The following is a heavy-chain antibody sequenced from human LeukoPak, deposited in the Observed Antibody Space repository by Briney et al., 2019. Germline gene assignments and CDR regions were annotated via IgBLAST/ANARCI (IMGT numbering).Heavy chain of an antibody. CDR2: IWYDGSKK. J-gene: IGHJ4*02. Sequence: PGRSLRLSCAASGFVFSGYGMHWVRQAPGKGLEWVAVIWYDGSKKYYADSVKGRFTISRDNSKNTLYLHMNSLRAEDTAVYYCARWDGTEQTFDYWGQGTLVTVSP. V-gene: IGHV3-33*01. D-gene: IGHD1-1*01. CDR1: GFVFSGYG. CDR3: ARWDGTEQTFDY.